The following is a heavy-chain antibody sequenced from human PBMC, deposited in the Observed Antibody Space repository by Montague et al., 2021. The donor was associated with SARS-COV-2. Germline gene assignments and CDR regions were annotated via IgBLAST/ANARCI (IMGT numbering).Heavy chain of an antibody. J-gene: IGHJ6*02. D-gene: IGHD6-19*01. V-gene: IGHV4-31*03. Sequence: TLSLTCTVSGGSISAGYYWTWIRQIPGKGLEWIGYIYYSGSTYYNPXXKSRVIMSIDTSKHQFSLKVSSVTAADTATYFCASAIAVADTHYYYYGMDVWGQGTTVTVSS. CDR3: ASAIAVADTHYYYYGMDV. CDR2: IYYSGST. CDR1: GGSISAGYY.